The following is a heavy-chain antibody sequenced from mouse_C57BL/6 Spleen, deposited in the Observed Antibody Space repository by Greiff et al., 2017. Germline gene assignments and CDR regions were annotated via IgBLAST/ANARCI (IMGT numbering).Heavy chain of an antibody. J-gene: IGHJ2*01. CDR3: ARGEDSSGYVGY. CDR2: IDPSDSYT. CDR1: GYTFTSYW. Sequence: VQLQQSGAELVKPGASVKLSCKASGYTFTSYWMQWVKQRPGQGLEWIGEIDPSDSYTNYNQKFKGKATLTVDTSSSTAYMQLSSLTSEDSAVYYCARGEDSSGYVGYWGQGTTLTVSS. D-gene: IGHD3-2*02. V-gene: IGHV1-50*01.